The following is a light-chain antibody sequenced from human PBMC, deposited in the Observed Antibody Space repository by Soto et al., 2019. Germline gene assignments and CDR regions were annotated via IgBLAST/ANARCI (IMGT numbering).Light chain of an antibody. J-gene: IGKJ4*01. Sequence: DIVMIQSPDSLAVSLGERATINCKSSQSVLYSSNNKNYLAWYQQKPGQPPKLLIYWASTRKSGVPDRFSGSGSGTDFTLTISSLQAEDVAVYYCQQYYSTPPTFGGGTKVDI. CDR2: WAS. CDR1: QSVLYSSNNKNY. CDR3: QQYYSTPPT. V-gene: IGKV4-1*01.